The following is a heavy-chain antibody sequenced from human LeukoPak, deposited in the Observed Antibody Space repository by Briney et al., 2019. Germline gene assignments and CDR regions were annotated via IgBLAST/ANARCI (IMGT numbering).Heavy chain of an antibody. CDR1: GGSISSYY. Sequence: PSETLSLTCTVSGGSISSYYWSWIRQPPGKGLEWIGYIYYSGTTNYNPSLKSRATISVDTSKDQFSLELSSVTAADTAVYYCARGVYIAAAQYGYWGQGTLVTVSS. J-gene: IGHJ4*02. V-gene: IGHV4-59*01. CDR3: ARGVYIAAAQYGY. D-gene: IGHD6-13*01. CDR2: IYYSGTT.